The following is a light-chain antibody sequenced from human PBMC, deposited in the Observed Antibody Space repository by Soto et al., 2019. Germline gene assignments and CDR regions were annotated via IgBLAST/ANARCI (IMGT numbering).Light chain of an antibody. V-gene: IGKV3-20*01. CDR3: QQFGSSPRGT. Sequence: EIVLTQSPGTLSLSPGERATLSCRASQSVSSSYLAWYQQKPGQAPRLLIYGASSRATGIPDRFSGSGSGKDFTLTISRREPEDFAVYYCQQFGSSPRGTFGQGTKVEIK. CDR2: GAS. J-gene: IGKJ1*01. CDR1: QSVSSSY.